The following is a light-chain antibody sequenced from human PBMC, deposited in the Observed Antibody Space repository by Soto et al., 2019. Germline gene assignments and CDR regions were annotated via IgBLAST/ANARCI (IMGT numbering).Light chain of an antibody. CDR3: QKCRNWPLT. CDR2: DAS. V-gene: IGKV3-15*01. Sequence: EIVMTQSPATLSVSPGEGATLSCKASQNVYNNLAWYQQRPGQPPRLLIYDASTRATGISARFSGSGYGTEFTLTICSLQSEDFAVYFCQKCRNWPLTFGGGTKVEIK. CDR1: QNVYNN. J-gene: IGKJ4*01.